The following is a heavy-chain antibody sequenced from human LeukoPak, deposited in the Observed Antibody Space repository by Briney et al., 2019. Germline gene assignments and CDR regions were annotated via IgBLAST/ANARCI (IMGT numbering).Heavy chain of an antibody. D-gene: IGHD2-2*01. CDR3: AKDRIVVVPAAFDY. CDR1: GFTFSSYG. CDR2: IRYDGSNK. V-gene: IGHV3-30*02. Sequence: PGGSLRLSCAASGFTFSSYGMHWVRQAPGKGLEWVAFIRYDGSNKYYADSVKGRFTISRDNSKNTLYLQMNSLRAEDTAVYYCAKDRIVVVPAAFDYWGQGTLVTVSS. J-gene: IGHJ4*02.